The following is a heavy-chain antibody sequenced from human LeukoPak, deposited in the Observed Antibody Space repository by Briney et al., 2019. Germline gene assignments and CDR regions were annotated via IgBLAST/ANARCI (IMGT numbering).Heavy chain of an antibody. J-gene: IGHJ4*02. D-gene: IGHD2-21*01. CDR3: VTGYSEPFDN. Sequence: PSETLSLTCNVSGGSISRSTYFWGWIRQPPGEGLEWIGSVYYSGSTYYNPSLNSRGTLSLDTSKHQFSLRLPSVTAADTAVYYCVTGYSEPFDNWGQGTLVTVSS. V-gene: IGHV4-39*07. CDR2: VYYSGST. CDR1: GGSISRSTYF.